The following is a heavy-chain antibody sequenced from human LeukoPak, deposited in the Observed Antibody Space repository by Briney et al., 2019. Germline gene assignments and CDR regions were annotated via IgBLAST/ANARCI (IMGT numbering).Heavy chain of an antibody. J-gene: IGHJ3*02. Sequence: ASVKVSCKASGGTFSSYAISWVRQAPGQGLEWMGRIIPIFGIANYAQKFQGRVTITADKSTSTAYMELSSLRSEDTAVYYCVVVVVAATPDAFDTWGQGTMVTVSS. D-gene: IGHD2-15*01. CDR3: VVVVVAATPDAFDT. V-gene: IGHV1-69*04. CDR2: IIPIFGIA. CDR1: GGTFSSYA.